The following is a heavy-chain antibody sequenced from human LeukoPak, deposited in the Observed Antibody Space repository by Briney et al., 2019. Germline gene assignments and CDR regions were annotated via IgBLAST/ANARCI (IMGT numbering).Heavy chain of an antibody. V-gene: IGHV3-7*01. J-gene: IGHJ2*01. CDR2: INQDGSEI. CDR1: CSAFGNYA. CDR3: ATYPVTWIRVPTRMWYYDL. Sequence: GALILLCCAGSCSAFGNYAMTWGRAPGKGLEWVANINQDGSEIYYVDSLKGRFTISRDNAKNSSFLGVNLLRSEDIAVYYFATYPVTWIRVPTRMWYYDLSGSGTMATVSS. D-gene: IGHD2-21*02.